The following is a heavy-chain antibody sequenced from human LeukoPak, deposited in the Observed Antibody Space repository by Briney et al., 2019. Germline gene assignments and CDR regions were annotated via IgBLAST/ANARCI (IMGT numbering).Heavy chain of an antibody. CDR2: IKQDGSEK. CDR1: GFTFSSYW. J-gene: IGHJ4*02. D-gene: IGHD3-3*01. CDR3: ASGFWSGYYMGPFDY. V-gene: IGHV3-7*01. Sequence: GRSLRLSCAASGFTFSSYWMTWVRQAPGKGLEWVANIKQDGSEKYYVDSVKGRFTISRDNAKKSLYLQMNSLRAEDTAVYYCASGFWSGYYMGPFDYWGQGNLVTVSS.